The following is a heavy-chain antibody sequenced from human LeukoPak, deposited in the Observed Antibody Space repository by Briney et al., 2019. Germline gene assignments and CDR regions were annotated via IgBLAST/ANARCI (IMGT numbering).Heavy chain of an antibody. D-gene: IGHD3-16*02. CDR1: GYTFTSYG. V-gene: IGHV1-18*01. CDR2: ISAYNGNT. J-gene: IGHJ3*02. Sequence: ASVKVSCKASGYTFTSYGISWVRQAPGQGLEWMGWISAYNGNTNYAQKLQGRVTMTTDTSTSTAYMELSSLTSEDTAVYYCAIIVEPTNSDAFDIWGQGTRVTVSS. CDR3: AIIVEPTNSDAFDI.